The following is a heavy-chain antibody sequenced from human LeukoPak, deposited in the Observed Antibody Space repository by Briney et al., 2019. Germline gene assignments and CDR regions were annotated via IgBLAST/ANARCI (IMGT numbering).Heavy chain of an antibody. V-gene: IGHV5-51*01. CDR2: IYPGDSDT. J-gene: IGHJ4*02. CDR1: GHSFTNYW. Sequence: GESLKISCKGSGHSFTNYWIGWVRQMPGKGLEWMGIIYPGDSDTRYSPSFQGQVTISADKSISTAYLQWSSLKASDTAMYYCAKLRNYYDSSGYFDYWGQGTLVTVSS. D-gene: IGHD3-22*01. CDR3: AKLRNYYDSSGYFDY.